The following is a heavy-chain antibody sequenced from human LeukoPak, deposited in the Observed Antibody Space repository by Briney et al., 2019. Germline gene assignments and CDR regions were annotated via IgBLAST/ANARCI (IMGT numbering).Heavy chain of an antibody. J-gene: IGHJ2*01. V-gene: IGHV4-4*07. D-gene: IGHD3-22*01. CDR1: GGSISSYY. CDR3: ARWGSGYYNFDL. CDR2: IYTSGST. Sequence: SETLSLTCTVSGGSISSYYWSWIRQPAGKGLEWIGRIYTSGSTNYNPSLESRVTISGDKSKNQFSLKLSSVTAADTAVYYCARWGSGYYNFDLWGRGTLVTVSS.